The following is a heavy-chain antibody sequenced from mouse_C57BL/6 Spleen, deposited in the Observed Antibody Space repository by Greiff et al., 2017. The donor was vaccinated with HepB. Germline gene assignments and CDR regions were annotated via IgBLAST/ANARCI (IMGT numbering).Heavy chain of an antibody. CDR1: GFTFSDYG. CDR3: ARHITTVVATERFAY. D-gene: IGHD1-1*01. V-gene: IGHV5-17*01. J-gene: IGHJ3*01. CDR2: ISSGSSTI. Sequence: EVKLVESGGGLVKPGGSLKLSCAASGFTFSDYGMHWVRQAPEKGLEWVAYISSGSSTIYYADTVKGRFTISRDNAKNTLFRQMTSLRSEDTAMYYCARHITTVVATERFAYWGQGTLVTVSA.